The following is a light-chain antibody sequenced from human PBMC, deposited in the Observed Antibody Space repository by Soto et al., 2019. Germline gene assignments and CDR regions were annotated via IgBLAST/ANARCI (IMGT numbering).Light chain of an antibody. CDR2: DAS. CDR1: QTIGSW. J-gene: IGKJ5*01. CDR3: QQFNSYPIT. Sequence: GDRVTVTCRASQTIGSWLAWYQQKPGRAPKLLIFDASSLESGVPSRFSGSGSGTEFTLTIGGLQPDDFATYYCQQFNSYPITFGQGTRLEIK. V-gene: IGKV1-5*01.